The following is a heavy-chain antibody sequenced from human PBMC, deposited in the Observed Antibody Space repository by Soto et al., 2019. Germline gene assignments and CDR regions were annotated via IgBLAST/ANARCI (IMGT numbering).Heavy chain of an antibody. J-gene: IGHJ4*02. CDR3: ARTGRVAGFLFDY. V-gene: IGHV1-18*04. CDR1: GYTFTSYG. CDR2: ISAYNGNT. D-gene: IGHD6-19*01. Sequence: SVKVSCKASGYTFTSYGISGVGQSPGQGLEWMGWISAYNGNTNYAQKLQGRVTMTTDTSTSTAYMELRSLRSDDTAVYYCARTGRVAGFLFDYWGQGTLVTVSS.